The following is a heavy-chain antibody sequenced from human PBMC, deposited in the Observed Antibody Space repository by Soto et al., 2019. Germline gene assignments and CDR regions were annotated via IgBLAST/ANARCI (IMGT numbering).Heavy chain of an antibody. J-gene: IGHJ6*02. D-gene: IGHD1-26*01. V-gene: IGHV3-21*01. Sequence: GGSLRLSCAASGFNFNTYSMNWVRQAPGKGLQWVSFISASGDYKYYADSVRGRFTISRDNAKKSVLLEMNSLTADDTAIYYCAGERSALPGARDAMDVWGQGATVTVSS. CDR2: ISASGDYK. CDR3: AGERSALPGARDAMDV. CDR1: GFNFNTYS.